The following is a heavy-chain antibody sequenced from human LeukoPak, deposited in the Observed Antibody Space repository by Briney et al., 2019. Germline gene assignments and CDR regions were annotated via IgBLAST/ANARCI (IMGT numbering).Heavy chain of an antibody. CDR2: INPNSGGT. D-gene: IGHD3-3*01. Sequence: ASVKVSCKASGYTFTGYYMRWVRQAPGQGLEWMGWINPNSGGTNYAQKFQGRVTMTRDTSISTAYMELSRLRSDDTAVYYCARGSTQYDFWSGYSPTPFDPWGQGTLVTVSS. CDR3: ARGSTQYDFWSGYSPTPFDP. V-gene: IGHV1-2*02. CDR1: GYTFTGYY. J-gene: IGHJ5*02.